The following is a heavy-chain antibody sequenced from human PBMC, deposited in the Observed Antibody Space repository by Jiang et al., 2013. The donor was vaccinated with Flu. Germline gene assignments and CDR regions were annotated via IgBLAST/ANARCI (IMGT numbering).Heavy chain of an antibody. CDR1: GFTFSSYA. Sequence: VQLLESGGGLVQPGGSLRLSCAASGFTFSSYAMSWVRQAPGKGLEWVSAISGSGGSTYYADSVKGRFTISRDNSKNTLYLQMNSLRAEDTAVYYCAKGLRGLRFLEWLLSFDYWGQGTLVTVSS. J-gene: IGHJ4*02. CDR3: AKGLRGLRFLEWLLSFDY. D-gene: IGHD3-3*01. CDR2: ISGSGGST. V-gene: IGHV3-23*01.